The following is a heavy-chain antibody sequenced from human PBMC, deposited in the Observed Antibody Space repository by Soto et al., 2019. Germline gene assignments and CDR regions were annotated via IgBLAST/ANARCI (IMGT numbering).Heavy chain of an antibody. D-gene: IGHD6-13*01. Sequence: SETLSLTCTVSGGSISSSSYYWGWIRQPPGKGLEWIGSIYYSGSTYYNPSLKSRITINPDTSKNQFSLQLNSVTPEDTAVYYCAREGAIAAAGNFDYCGQGTLVTVSS. CDR1: GGSISSSSYY. CDR2: IYYSGST. J-gene: IGHJ4*02. V-gene: IGHV4-39*02. CDR3: AREGAIAAAGNFDY.